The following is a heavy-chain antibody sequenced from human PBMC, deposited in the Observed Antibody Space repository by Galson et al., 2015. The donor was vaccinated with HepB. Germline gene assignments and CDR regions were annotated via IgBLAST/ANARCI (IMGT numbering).Heavy chain of an antibody. CDR3: ARGRYCSGGSCYFLRLYNWFDP. J-gene: IGHJ5*02. D-gene: IGHD2-15*01. CDR1: GGSFSGYY. Sequence: LSLTCAVYGGSFSGYYWSWIRQPPGKGLEWIGEINHSGRTNYNPSLKSRVTISVDTSKNQFSLKLSSVTAADTAVYYCARGRYCSGGSCYFLRLYNWFDPWGQGTLVTVSS. V-gene: IGHV4-34*01. CDR2: INHSGRT.